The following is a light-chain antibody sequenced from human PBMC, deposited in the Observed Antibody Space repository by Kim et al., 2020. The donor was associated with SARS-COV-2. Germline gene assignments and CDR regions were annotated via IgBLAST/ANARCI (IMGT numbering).Light chain of an antibody. CDR2: KTD. CDR1: TSNIGSHD. J-gene: IGLJ3*02. V-gene: IGLV1-47*01. Sequence: ELTQPPSVSGTPGQRVTISCSGSTSNIGSHDVYWYQQLPGTAPKLLISKTDQRPLGVSDRFSGSKSGTSASLVISGLRSEDEADYYCAAWDDTLSTPKVFGGGTQLTVL. CDR3: AAWDDTLSTPKV.